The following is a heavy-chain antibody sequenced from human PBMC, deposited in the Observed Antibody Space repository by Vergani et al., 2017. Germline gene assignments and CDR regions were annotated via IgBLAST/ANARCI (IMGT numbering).Heavy chain of an antibody. CDR3: ASGTTAHYYYYYYMDV. Sequence: EVQLVESGGGLVKPGGSLRLSCAASGFTFSNAWMSWVRQAPGKGLEWVGRMKSKTDGGTTDYAAPVKGRFTISRDDSKNTLYLQMNSLKTEDTAVYYCASGTTAHYYYYYYMDVWGKGTTVTVSS. J-gene: IGHJ6*03. V-gene: IGHV3-15*01. D-gene: IGHD4-11*01. CDR1: GFTFSNAW. CDR2: MKSKTDGGTT.